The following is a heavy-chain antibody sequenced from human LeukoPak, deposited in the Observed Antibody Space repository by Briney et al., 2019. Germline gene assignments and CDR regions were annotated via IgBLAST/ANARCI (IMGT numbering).Heavy chain of an antibody. V-gene: IGHV1-2*06. D-gene: IGHD5-18*01. Sequence: ASVKVSCKASGYTFTGYYMHWVRQAPGQGLEWMGRINPNSGGTNYAQKFQGRVTMTRDTYISTAYMELSRLRSDDTAVYYCARELGEYSYGPLTYWGQGTLVTVSS. CDR2: INPNSGGT. J-gene: IGHJ4*02. CDR1: GYTFTGYY. CDR3: ARELGEYSYGPLTY.